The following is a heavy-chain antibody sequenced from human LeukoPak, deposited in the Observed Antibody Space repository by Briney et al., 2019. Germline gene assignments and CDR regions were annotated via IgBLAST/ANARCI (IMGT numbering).Heavy chain of an antibody. Sequence: TGGSLRLSCAASGFTFSSHWMHWVRLAPGMGLVWVSRIGSDGSDTSYADSARGRFTIFRDNAKSTLYLQMNSLRAEDTAVYYCAYYSGSRGATYGMDVWGQGTTVTVSS. D-gene: IGHD1-26*01. CDR2: IGSDGSDT. V-gene: IGHV3-74*01. J-gene: IGHJ6*02. CDR3: AYYSGSRGATYGMDV. CDR1: GFTFSSHW.